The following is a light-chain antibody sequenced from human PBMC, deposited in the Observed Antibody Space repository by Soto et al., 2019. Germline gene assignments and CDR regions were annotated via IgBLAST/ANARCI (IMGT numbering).Light chain of an antibody. CDR3: QQRSDWPT. J-gene: IGKJ2*01. CDR1: QSIGSF. Sequence: EIVLTQSPATLSLSPGERATLSCMASQSIGSFLAWYQQKPGQAPRLLIYDKSNRATGIPARFSGSGSETDFTLTISSLEPEDSAVYYCQQRSDWPTFGQGTKVEIK. CDR2: DKS. V-gene: IGKV3-11*01.